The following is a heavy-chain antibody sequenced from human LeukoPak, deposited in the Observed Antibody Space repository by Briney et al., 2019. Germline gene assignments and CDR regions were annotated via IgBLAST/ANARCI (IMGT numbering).Heavy chain of an antibody. CDR2: INPNSGGT. V-gene: IGHV1-2*02. D-gene: IGHD4-17*01. CDR1: GYTFTSYG. Sequence: ASVKVSCKASGYTFTSYGISWVRQAPGQGLEWMGWINPNSGGTNYAQKFQGRVTMTRDTSISTAYMELSRLRSDDTAVYYCARACDPHGDYLNWGQGTLVTVSS. CDR3: ARACDPHGDYLN. J-gene: IGHJ4*02.